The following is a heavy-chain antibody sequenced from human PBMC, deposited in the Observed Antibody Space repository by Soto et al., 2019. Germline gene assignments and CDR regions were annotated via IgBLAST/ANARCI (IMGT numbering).Heavy chain of an antibody. V-gene: IGHV5-51*01. CDR2: IYPGDSDT. Sequence: PGESLKISCKGSGYSFTSYWIGWVRQMPGKGLEWMGIIYPGDSDTRYSPSFQGQVTISADKSISTAYLQWSSLKASDTAMYYCARQVGYEDIVLVPAAIGPVGGWFDPWGQGTLVTVSS. CDR1: GYSFTSYW. CDR3: ARQVGYEDIVLVPAAIGPVGGWFDP. D-gene: IGHD2-2*02. J-gene: IGHJ5*02.